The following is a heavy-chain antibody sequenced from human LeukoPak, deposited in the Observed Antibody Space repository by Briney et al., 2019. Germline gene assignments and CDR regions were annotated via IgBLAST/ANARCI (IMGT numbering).Heavy chain of an antibody. CDR2: FYYTGST. CDR1: GGSMNSNSYY. V-gene: IGHV4-39*01. D-gene: IGHD5-18*01. CDR3: ARGYTAGWIPYDY. Sequence: SETLSLTCTVSGGSMNSNSYYWGWIRQPPGEGLEWIGSFYYTGSTYYNPSLKSRVTLSADTSKNQFSLKLSSVAAADTAVYYCARGYTAGWIPYDYWGQGTLVTVSS. J-gene: IGHJ4*02.